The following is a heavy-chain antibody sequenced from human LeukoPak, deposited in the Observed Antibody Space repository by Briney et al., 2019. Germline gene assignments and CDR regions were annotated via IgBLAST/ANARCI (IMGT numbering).Heavy chain of an antibody. CDR2: IYGGGST. V-gene: IGHV3-53*04. J-gene: IGHJ5*02. D-gene: IGHD3-9*01. CDR1: GFTISGNY. CDR3: ASTRVTIQKTTQT. Sequence: GSLRLSCAASGFTISGNYMTWVRQAPGKGLEWVSVIYGGGSTYCADSVKGRFTISRHDSENTVYLQMKSLRPEDTAVYYCASTRVTIQKTTQTWGRGTLVTVSP.